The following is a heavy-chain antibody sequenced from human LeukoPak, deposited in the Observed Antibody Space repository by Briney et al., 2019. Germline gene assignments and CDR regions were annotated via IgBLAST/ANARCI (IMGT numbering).Heavy chain of an antibody. CDR1: GFTFSSYA. D-gene: IGHD3-16*02. CDR3: AKDHDHDYVWGSYRYLYAFDI. V-gene: IGHV3-23*01. CDR2: ISGSGGST. Sequence: GGSLRLSCAASGFTFSSYAMSWVRQAPGKGLEWVSAISGSGGSTYYADSVKGRFTVSRDNSKNTLYLQMNSLRAEDTAVYYCAKDHDHDYVWGSYRYLYAFDIWGQGTMVTVSS. J-gene: IGHJ3*02.